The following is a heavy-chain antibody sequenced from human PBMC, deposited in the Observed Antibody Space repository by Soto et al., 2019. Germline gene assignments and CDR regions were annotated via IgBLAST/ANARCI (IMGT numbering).Heavy chain of an antibody. CDR3: AREIAAAGTRGYYYYYGMDG. V-gene: IGHV6-1*01. CDR1: GYSVSSNSAA. CDR2: TYYRSKWYN. Sequence: SXTLSLTCAISGYSVSSNSAAWNWISQSPSRGLEWLGRTYYRSKWYNDYAVSVKSRITINPDTSKNQFSLQLNSVTPEDTAVYYCAREIAAAGTRGYYYYYGMDGWGPGTTSIVSS. J-gene: IGHJ6*02. D-gene: IGHD6-13*01.